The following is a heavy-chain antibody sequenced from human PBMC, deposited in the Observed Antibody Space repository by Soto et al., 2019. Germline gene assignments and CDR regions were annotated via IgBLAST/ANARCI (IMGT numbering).Heavy chain of an antibody. D-gene: IGHD2-2*01. J-gene: IGHJ6*02. Sequence: GGSLRLSCAASGFTFSDYYMSWIRQAPGKGLEWVSYISSSSSYTNYADSVKGRFTISRDNAKNSLYLQMNSLRAEDTAVYYCARAVVPAAIGYYYGMDVWGQGTTVTVSS. V-gene: IGHV3-11*06. CDR2: ISSSSSYT. CDR1: GFTFSDYY. CDR3: ARAVVPAAIGYYYGMDV.